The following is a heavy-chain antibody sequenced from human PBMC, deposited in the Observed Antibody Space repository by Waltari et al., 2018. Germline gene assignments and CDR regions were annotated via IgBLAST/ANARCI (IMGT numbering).Heavy chain of an antibody. V-gene: IGHV1-69*01. CDR1: GFTVSSNY. CDR3: ASRGYDSSGYYFG. Sequence: VQLVESGGGLIQPGGSLRLSCAASGFTVSSNYMSWVRQAPGQGLEWMGGIIPIFGTANYAQKFQGRVTITADESTSTAYMELSSLRSEDTAVYYCASRGYDSSGYYFGWGQGTLVTVSS. D-gene: IGHD3-22*01. J-gene: IGHJ4*02. CDR2: IIPIFGTA.